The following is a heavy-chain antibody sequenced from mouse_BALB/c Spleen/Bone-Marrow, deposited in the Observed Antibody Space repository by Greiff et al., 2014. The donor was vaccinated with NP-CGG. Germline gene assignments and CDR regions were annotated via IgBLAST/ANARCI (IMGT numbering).Heavy chain of an antibody. V-gene: IGHV7-3*02. CDR1: GFTFTDYF. Sequence: VQLKESGGRLVQSGGSLRLSCTTSGFTFTDYFMTWVRQPPGKALEWLGFIRNKPNGYTTEYNPSVKGRFTISRDNSQGILYLQMNTLRAEDSAIYYCARDYSGYFDFWGQGTTLTVSS. D-gene: IGHD5-1*01. CDR2: IRNKPNGYTT. J-gene: IGHJ2*01. CDR3: ARDYSGYFDF.